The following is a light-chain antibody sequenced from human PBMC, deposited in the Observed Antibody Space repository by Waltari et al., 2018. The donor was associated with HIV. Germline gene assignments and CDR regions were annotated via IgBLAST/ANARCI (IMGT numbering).Light chain of an antibody. Sequence: DIQMTQSPSSLSASVGDRVPITCRASQSISSYLNWYHQKPGEAPKVLIFAASTLQSGVPSRFSGSGSETDFTLTISSLQPEDFATYYCQQSYSPVITFGQGTRLENK. CDR2: AAS. CDR1: QSISSY. J-gene: IGKJ5*01. CDR3: QQSYSPVIT. V-gene: IGKV1-39*01.